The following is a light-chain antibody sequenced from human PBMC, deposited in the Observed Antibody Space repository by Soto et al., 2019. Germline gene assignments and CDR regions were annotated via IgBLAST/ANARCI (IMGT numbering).Light chain of an antibody. V-gene: IGKV1-5*01. Sequence: IQMTQSPSTLSASVGDRVTITCRASQSINKWVAWFQQKSGRAPKLLIYDAATLQSGVPPRFSGTGSGTDFSLTISSLQPEDFATYYCQQYNIGYTFGQGTRLDIK. CDR1: QSINKW. CDR3: QQYNIGYT. J-gene: IGKJ2*01. CDR2: DAA.